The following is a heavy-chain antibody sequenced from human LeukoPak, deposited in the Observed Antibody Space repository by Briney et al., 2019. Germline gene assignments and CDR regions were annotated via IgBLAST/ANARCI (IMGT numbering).Heavy chain of an antibody. Sequence: GESLKISCKGSGYSFTSYWIGWVRQMPGKGLEWMGIIYPGDSDTRYSPSFQGQVTISADKSISTAYLQWSSLKASDPAMYYCARSIISGSYSRLDAFDIWGQGTMVTVSS. CDR1: GYSFTSYW. CDR3: ARSIISGSYSRLDAFDI. V-gene: IGHV5-51*01. J-gene: IGHJ3*02. D-gene: IGHD1-26*01. CDR2: IYPGDSDT.